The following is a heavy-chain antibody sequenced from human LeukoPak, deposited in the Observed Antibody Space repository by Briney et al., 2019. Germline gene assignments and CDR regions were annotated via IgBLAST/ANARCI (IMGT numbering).Heavy chain of an antibody. V-gene: IGHV4-61*02. Sequence: PSQTLSLTCTVSGGSISSGSYYWSWIRQPAGKGLEWIGRIYTSGSTNYNPSLKSRVTISVDTSKNQFSLRLSSVTAADTAVYYCARACSSTSCSNYFDYWGQGTLVTVSS. D-gene: IGHD2-2*01. CDR3: ARACSSTSCSNYFDY. J-gene: IGHJ4*02. CDR1: GGSISSGSYY. CDR2: IYTSGST.